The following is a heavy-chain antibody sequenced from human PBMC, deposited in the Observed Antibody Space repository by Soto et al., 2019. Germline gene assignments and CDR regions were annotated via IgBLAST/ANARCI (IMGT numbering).Heavy chain of an antibody. J-gene: IGHJ4*02. Sequence: GSLRLSWAGSGFTLSDHYIDWVRQAPGKGLEWVGRSRDKPQGYSTAYAASVKGRFTTSRDESKNSAYLQMNSLKTEDTAVYYCVRATYFSYSSGYTRCLDCWGQGTLVTVSS. V-gene: IGHV3-72*01. D-gene: IGHD3-22*01. CDR3: VRATYFSYSSGYTRCLDC. CDR2: SRDKPQGYST. CDR1: GFTLSDHY.